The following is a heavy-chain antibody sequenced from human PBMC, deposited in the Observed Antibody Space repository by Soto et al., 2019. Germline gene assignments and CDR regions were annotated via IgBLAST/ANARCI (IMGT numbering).Heavy chain of an antibody. CDR3: AKDGGSHPFHYFDY. D-gene: IGHD1-26*01. Sequence: PGGSLRLSCAASGFTFSSYGMHWVRQAPGKGLGWVAVISYDGSNKYYADSVKGRFTISRDNSKNTLYLQMNSLRAEDTAVYYCAKDGGSHPFHYFDYWGQGTLVTVSS. CDR1: GFTFSSYG. J-gene: IGHJ4*02. CDR2: ISYDGSNK. V-gene: IGHV3-30*18.